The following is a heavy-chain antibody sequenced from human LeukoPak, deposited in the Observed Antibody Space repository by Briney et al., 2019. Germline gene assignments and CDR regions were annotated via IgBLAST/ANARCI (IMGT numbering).Heavy chain of an antibody. D-gene: IGHD3/OR15-3a*01. J-gene: IGHJ4*02. CDR1: GFTVNNNY. Sequence: GGSLRLSCAASGFTVNNNYMSWVRQAPGKGLEWVSVICSGGSTYYADSVKGRFTISRDKSKNTLYLQMNSLRVEDTAVYYCARDLDWYWGQGTLVTVSS. CDR2: ICSGGST. CDR3: ARDLDWY. V-gene: IGHV3-66*02.